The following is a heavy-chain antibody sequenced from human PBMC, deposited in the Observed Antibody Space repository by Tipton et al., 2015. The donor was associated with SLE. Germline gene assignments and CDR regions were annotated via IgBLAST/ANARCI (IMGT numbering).Heavy chain of an antibody. J-gene: IGHJ3*02. CDR3: ARDYYGSGFDAFDI. D-gene: IGHD3-10*01. V-gene: IGHV4-31*03. CDR2: TYYSGSP. Sequence: TLSLTCNVSGGSISSGGYYWSWIRQHPGKGLEWIGYTYYSGSPYYNPSLKSRVTISVDTSKNQFSLRLSSVTAADTAVYYCARDYYGSGFDAFDIWGQGTMVTVSS. CDR1: GGSISSGGYY.